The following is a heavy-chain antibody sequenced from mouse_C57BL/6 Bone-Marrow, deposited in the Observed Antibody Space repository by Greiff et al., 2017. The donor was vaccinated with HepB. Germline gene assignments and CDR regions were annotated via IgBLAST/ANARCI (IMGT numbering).Heavy chain of an antibody. CDR2: IYPGSGST. J-gene: IGHJ1*03. CDR3: ARSGGGIYYYGSSGYFDV. CDR1: GYTFTSYW. D-gene: IGHD1-1*01. V-gene: IGHV1-55*01. Sequence: QVQLQQPGAELVKPGASVKMSCKASGYTFTSYWITWVKQRPGQGLEWIGDIYPGSGSTNYNEKFKSKATLTVDTSSSTAYMQLSSLTSEDSAVYYCARSGGGIYYYGSSGYFDVWGTGTTVTVSS.